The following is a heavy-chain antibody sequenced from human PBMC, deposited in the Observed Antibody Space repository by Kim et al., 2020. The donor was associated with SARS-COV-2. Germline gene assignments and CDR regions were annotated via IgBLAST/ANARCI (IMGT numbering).Heavy chain of an antibody. D-gene: IGHD1-1*01. J-gene: IGHJ4*02. Sequence: GGSLRLSCAASGFSFSTSAMSWVRQAPGKGLEWVSAISICGGTTYYADSVKGRFTISRDNSKNTLYLQLNSLTAEDTGVYYCAKEIRPNNYWGQGTLVTVSS. CDR3: AKEIRPNNY. CDR1: GFSFSTSA. V-gene: IGHV3-23*01. CDR2: ISICGGTT.